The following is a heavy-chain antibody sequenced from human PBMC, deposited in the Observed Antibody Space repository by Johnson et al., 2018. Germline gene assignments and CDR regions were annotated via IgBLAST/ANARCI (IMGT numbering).Heavy chain of an antibody. Sequence: VQLQESGGGLVQPGGSLRLSCAASGFTLSSYWMHWVRQAPGKGLVWVSRISSDGRSTNYADSVKGRFTISRDNAKNKLYLQMNSLRAEDTAVYYCERESASSGWYHYYMDVWGKGTTVTVSS. J-gene: IGHJ6*03. V-gene: IGHV3-74*01. CDR1: GFTLSSYW. CDR3: ERESASSGWYHYYMDV. D-gene: IGHD6-19*01. CDR2: ISSDGRST.